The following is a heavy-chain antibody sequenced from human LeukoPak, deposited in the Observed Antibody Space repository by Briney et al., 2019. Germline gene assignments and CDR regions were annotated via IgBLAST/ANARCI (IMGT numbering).Heavy chain of an antibody. D-gene: IGHD2-2*01. Sequence: GGSLGLSCAASGFTFSSYGMHWVRQAPGKGLEWVAFIRYDGSNKYYADSVKGRFTISRDNSKNTLYLQMNSLRAEDTAVYYCAKDHLRRYCSSTSCSFDYWGQGTLVTVSS. CDR2: IRYDGSNK. CDR1: GFTFSSYG. J-gene: IGHJ4*02. CDR3: AKDHLRRYCSSTSCSFDY. V-gene: IGHV3-30*02.